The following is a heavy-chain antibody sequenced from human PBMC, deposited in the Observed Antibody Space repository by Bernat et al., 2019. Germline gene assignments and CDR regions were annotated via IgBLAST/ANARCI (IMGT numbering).Heavy chain of an antibody. V-gene: IGHV3-23*04. CDR1: GFTFSNYG. CDR2: IGGGGENT. D-gene: IGHD3-3*01. CDR3: AIEPPHYDFWIGSDY. Sequence: EVQLVESGGGSVEPGGSLRLSCAASGFTFSNYGMIWVRQAPGKGPEWVSTIGGGGENTHYADSVKGRFTISRDDSKNTLFLHMNSLRAEDTALYYCAIEPPHYDFWIGSDYWGQGTLVTVSS. J-gene: IGHJ4*02.